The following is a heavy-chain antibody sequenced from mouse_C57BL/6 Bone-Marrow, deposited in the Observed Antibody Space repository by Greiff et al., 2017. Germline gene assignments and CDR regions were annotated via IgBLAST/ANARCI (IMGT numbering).Heavy chain of an antibody. CDR3: SRRWFLYAVDY. J-gene: IGHJ4*01. V-gene: IGHV1-81*01. D-gene: IGHD2-3*01. CDR2: IYPRSGNT. CDR1: GYTFTSYG. Sequence: VQLKESGAELARPGASVKLSCKASGYTFTSYGIRWVKQRPGQGLEWIGDIYPRSGNTYYNEKFKGKATLTADKSSSTAYMGRRSLTSEDAAVYFCSRRWFLYAVDYWGQGTSVTVSS.